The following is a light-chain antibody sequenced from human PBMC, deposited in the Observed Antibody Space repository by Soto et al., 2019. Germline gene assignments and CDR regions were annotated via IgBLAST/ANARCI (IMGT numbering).Light chain of an antibody. Sequence: QSVLTQPASVSGSPGQSIAISCTGTSSDVGAYDFVSWYQQHPYKAPKLLIYEVSNRPSGVSDRFSGSKSVNTATLTISGLQAEDEADYYCSSHTTSNTRVFGTGTKVTVL. J-gene: IGLJ1*01. CDR3: SSHTTSNTRV. V-gene: IGLV2-14*03. CDR2: EVS. CDR1: SSDVGAYDF.